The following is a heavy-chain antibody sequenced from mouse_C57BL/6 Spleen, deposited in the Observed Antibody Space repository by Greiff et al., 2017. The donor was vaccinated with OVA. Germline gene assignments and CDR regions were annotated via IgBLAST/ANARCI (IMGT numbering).Heavy chain of an antibody. Sequence: QVQLQQPGAELVMPGASVKLSCKASGYTFTSYWMHWVKQRPGQGLEWIGEIDPSDSYTNYNQKFKGKATLTVDKSSSTAYMQLSSLTSEDSAVDYGARGLLRPSYYAMDYWGQGTSVTVSS. D-gene: IGHD1-2*01. J-gene: IGHJ4*01. CDR2: IDPSDSYT. CDR1: GYTFTSYW. CDR3: ARGLLRPSYYAMDY. V-gene: IGHV1-69*01.